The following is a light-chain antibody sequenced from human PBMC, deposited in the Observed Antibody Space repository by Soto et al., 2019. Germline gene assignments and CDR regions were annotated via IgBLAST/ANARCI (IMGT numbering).Light chain of an antibody. V-gene: IGKV3-11*01. CDR2: GAS. CDR3: QQRSNWPLT. Sequence: VMTQAASTLSASPGERATLSCRASQTINNNVAWYQLKDGQVPRLVIYGASTRATDIPARFSGSGSGTDFNLTISSLEPEDFAVYYCQQRSNWPLTFGGGTKVDI. J-gene: IGKJ4*01. CDR1: QTINNN.